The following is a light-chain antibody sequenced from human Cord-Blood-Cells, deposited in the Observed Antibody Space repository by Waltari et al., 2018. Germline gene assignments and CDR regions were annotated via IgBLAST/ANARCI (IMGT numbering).Light chain of an antibody. Sequence: DIQMTQSPSSLSASVGDRVTITCRASQRISSYLNWYQQKPGKAPKLLIYAASSLQSGVPSRFSGSGSGTDFTLTISSLQPEDFATYYCQQSYSTLRTFGGGTKVEIK. J-gene: IGKJ4*01. CDR3: QQSYSTLRT. CDR2: AAS. CDR1: QRISSY. V-gene: IGKV1-39*01.